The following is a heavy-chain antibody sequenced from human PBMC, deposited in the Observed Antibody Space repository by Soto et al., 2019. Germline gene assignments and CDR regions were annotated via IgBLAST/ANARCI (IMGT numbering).Heavy chain of an antibody. D-gene: IGHD3-16*01. Sequence: QVQLVQSGDGVRKPGSSVKVSCKASGYIFVNYGIAWVRQAPGQGLEWMGWISPYSGNTHYASKVQGRLTTTTDTPTSTAYMDRGSLTSEDTAVYYCSMVDNYVTPTAQDVWGQGTTVTVSS. J-gene: IGHJ6*02. CDR1: GYIFVNYG. CDR3: SMVDNYVTPTAQDV. CDR2: ISPYSGNT. V-gene: IGHV1-18*01.